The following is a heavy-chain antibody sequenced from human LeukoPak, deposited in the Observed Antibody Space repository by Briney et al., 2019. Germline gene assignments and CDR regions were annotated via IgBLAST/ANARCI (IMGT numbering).Heavy chain of an antibody. D-gene: IGHD2-21*02. J-gene: IGHJ4*02. V-gene: IGHV3-30-3*01. CDR1: GLTDSRNY. Sequence: QPGGSLRIYCSDTGLTDSRNYMTRVRQPPGKGLERVAVISYDGTNKYYADSVKGRFTISRDNSKNTLSLQMNSLGAEDTALYYCARGFVLGAAKNYFDYWGQGALVTVSS. CDR3: ARGFVLGAAKNYFDY. CDR2: ISYDGTNK.